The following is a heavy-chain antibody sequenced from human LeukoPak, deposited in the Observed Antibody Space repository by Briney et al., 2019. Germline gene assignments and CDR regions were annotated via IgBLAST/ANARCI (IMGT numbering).Heavy chain of an antibody. CDR2: ISSSYI. Sequence: GGSLRLSCAASGFTMRNHWMSWVRQAPGKGLEWVSSISSSYIYYADSVKGRFTISRDNAKNSLYLQMNSLRAEDTAVYYCARGPTYGDYLDYWGQGTLVTVSS. J-gene: IGHJ4*02. CDR3: ARGPTYGDYLDY. V-gene: IGHV3-21*01. CDR1: GFTMRNHW. D-gene: IGHD4-17*01.